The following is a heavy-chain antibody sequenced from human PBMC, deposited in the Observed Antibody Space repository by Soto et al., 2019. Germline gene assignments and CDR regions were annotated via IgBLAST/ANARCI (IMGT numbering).Heavy chain of an antibody. CDR2: ISSNGGST. CDR3: ARAVRDYDILTAFDY. V-gene: IGHV3-64*01. Sequence: GGSLRLSCAASGFTFSSYAMHWVRQAPGKGLEYVSAISSNGGSTYYANSVKGRFTISRDNSKNTLYLQIGSLRAEDMAVYYCARAVRDYDILTAFDYWGQGTLVTVS. CDR1: GFTFSSYA. D-gene: IGHD3-9*01. J-gene: IGHJ4*02.